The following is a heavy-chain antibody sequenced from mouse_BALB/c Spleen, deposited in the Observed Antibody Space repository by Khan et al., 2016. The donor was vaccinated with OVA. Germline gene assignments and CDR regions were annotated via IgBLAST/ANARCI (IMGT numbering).Heavy chain of an antibody. CDR1: GFSLTSYG. Sequence: QVQLKESGPGLVAPSQSLSITCTVSGFSLTSYGVSWVRRPPGKGLEWLGVIWGDGNTNFHSALRSRLSISKDNSKSQVFLKLNSLQTDDTATYYLAQDRGDFAVDYRGQGTSITGSP. J-gene: IGHJ4*01. CDR2: IWGDGNT. CDR3: AQDRGDFAVDY. V-gene: IGHV2-3*01.